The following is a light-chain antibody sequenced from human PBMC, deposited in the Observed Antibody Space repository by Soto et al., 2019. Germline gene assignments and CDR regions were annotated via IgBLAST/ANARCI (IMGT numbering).Light chain of an antibody. J-gene: IGLJ2*01. Sequence: QSALTQPASVSGSPGQSITISCSGTSSDVGAHDFVSWYQHHPDKAPKVIIFEVTKRPSGVSDRFSGSKAGNTASLTISGLAAEDEVDYYCNSYTLSKTVIFGGGTKMTVL. CDR3: NSYTLSKTVI. V-gene: IGLV2-14*01. CDR1: SSDVGAHDF. CDR2: EVT.